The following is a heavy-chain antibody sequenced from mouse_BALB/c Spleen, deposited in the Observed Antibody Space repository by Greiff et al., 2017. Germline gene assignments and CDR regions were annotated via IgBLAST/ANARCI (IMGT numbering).Heavy chain of an antibody. J-gene: IGHJ3*01. CDR1: GYTFTSYW. Sequence: DVKLQESGTVLARPGASVKMSCKASGYTFTSYWMHWVKQRPGQGLEWIGAIYPGNSDTSSNQKFKGKAKLTAVTSTSTAYMELSSLTNEDSAVYYCTITTATSAWFAYWGQGTLVTVSA. CDR3: TITTATSAWFAY. CDR2: IYPGNSDT. V-gene: IGHV1-5*01. D-gene: IGHD1-2*01.